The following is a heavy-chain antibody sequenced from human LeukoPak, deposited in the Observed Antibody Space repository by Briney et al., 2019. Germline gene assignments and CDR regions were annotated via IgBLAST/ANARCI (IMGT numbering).Heavy chain of an antibody. Sequence: SETLSLTCTVSGGSIGSSSYYWDWIRQSPGKGLEWVGSIYYSGSTYYNPSLKSRVTTSVDTSKNQFSLMLSSVTAADTAVYYCARRRIAAAGMDYWGQGTLVTVSS. CDR2: IYYSGST. J-gene: IGHJ4*02. D-gene: IGHD6-13*01. CDR3: ARRRIAAAGMDY. CDR1: GGSIGSSSYY. V-gene: IGHV4-39*01.